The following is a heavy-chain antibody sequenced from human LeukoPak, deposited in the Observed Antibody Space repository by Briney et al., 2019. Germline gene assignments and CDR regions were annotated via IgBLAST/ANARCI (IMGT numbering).Heavy chain of an antibody. Sequence: GGSLRLSCAASGFAFSSYWMSWVRQAPGKWLEWVANIKQDGSEKYYMDSVKGRFTISRDNAKNSLYLQMNSLRVEDTAVYYCARDGDYPIDYWGQGTLVTVSS. V-gene: IGHV3-7*03. J-gene: IGHJ4*02. CDR2: IKQDGSEK. CDR3: ARDGDYPIDY. D-gene: IGHD4-17*01. CDR1: GFAFSSYW.